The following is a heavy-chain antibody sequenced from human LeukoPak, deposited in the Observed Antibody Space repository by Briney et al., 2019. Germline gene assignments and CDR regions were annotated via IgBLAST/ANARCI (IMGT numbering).Heavy chain of an antibody. J-gene: IGHJ3*02. D-gene: IGHD5-18*01. CDR1: GYSISSGYY. Sequence: SETLSLTXAVSGYSISSGYYWGWIRQPPGKGLEWIGSIYHSGSTYYNPSLKSRVTISVDTSKNQFSLKLSSVTAADTAVYYCARPKRRGYSYGLAFDIWGQGTMVTVSS. CDR3: ARPKRRGYSYGLAFDI. V-gene: IGHV4-38-2*01. CDR2: IYHSGST.